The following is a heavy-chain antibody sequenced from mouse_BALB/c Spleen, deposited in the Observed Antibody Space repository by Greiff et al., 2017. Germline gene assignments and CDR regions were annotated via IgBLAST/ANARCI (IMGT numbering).Heavy chain of an antibody. J-gene: IGHJ1*01. V-gene: IGHV5-17*02. D-gene: IGHD4-1*01. Sequence: EVKLMESGGGLVQPGGSRKLSCAASGFTFSSFGMHWVRQAPEKGLEWVAYISSGSSTIYYADTVKGRFTISRDNPKNTLFLQMTSLRSEDTAMYYCARSGTGWYFDVWGAGTTVTVSS. CDR2: ISSGSSTI. CDR3: ARSGTGWYFDV. CDR1: GFTFSSFG.